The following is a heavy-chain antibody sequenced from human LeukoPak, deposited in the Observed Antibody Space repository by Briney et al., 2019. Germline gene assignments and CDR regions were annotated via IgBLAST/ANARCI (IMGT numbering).Heavy chain of an antibody. J-gene: IGHJ4*02. CDR1: GGSISSGSYY. CDR2: FSYSGRT. D-gene: IGHD3-10*01. CDR3: AKRDITMVRGALGY. V-gene: IGHV4-39*07. Sequence: SETLSLTCTISGGSISSGSYYWGWIRQPPGRGLEWIGSFSYSGRTYYNPSLKSRVTISIDRTKNQFSLKLSSVSAADTAVYYCAKRDITMVRGALGYWGQGTLVTVSS.